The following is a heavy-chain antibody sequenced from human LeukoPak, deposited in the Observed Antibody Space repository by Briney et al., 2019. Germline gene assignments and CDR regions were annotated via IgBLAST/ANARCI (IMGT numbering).Heavy chain of an antibody. CDR3: AREYSYGYFDY. CDR1: GGSVSSGSYY. J-gene: IGHJ4*02. Sequence: PSETLSLTCTVSGGSVSSGSYYWSWIRQPPGTGLEWIGYIYYSGSTNYNPSLKSRATISVDTSKNHFSLKLSSVTAADTAMYYCAREYSYGYFDYWGQGTLVTVSS. CDR2: IYYSGST. V-gene: IGHV4-61*03. D-gene: IGHD5-18*01.